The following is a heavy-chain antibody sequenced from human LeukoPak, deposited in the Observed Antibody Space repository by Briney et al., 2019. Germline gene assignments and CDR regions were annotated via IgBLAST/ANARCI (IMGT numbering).Heavy chain of an antibody. Sequence: GGSLKLSCEGSGYRFSDYWMGWVRQTPGKGLEWMGIIYHGDSDTRYSQSFQGQVTISADKSINTAHLQWSSLKASDTAMYYCARGAAGTTPDYYYFGLDVWGQGTTVRVSS. CDR3: ARGAAGTTPDYYYFGLDV. CDR1: GYRFSDYW. J-gene: IGHJ6*02. D-gene: IGHD1-7*01. CDR2: IYHGDSDT. V-gene: IGHV5-51*01.